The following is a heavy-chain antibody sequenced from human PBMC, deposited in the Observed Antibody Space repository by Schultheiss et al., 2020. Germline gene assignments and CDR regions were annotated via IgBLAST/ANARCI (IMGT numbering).Heavy chain of an antibody. CDR3: ARLVSRDY. D-gene: IGHD1-26*01. V-gene: IGHV3-53*01. CDR2: LYSGGGA. J-gene: IGHJ4*02. Sequence: GGSLRLSCAASGFTVSSYYMSWVRQAPGKGLEYVSLLYSGGGAHYADSVRGRFTIFRDNSKNTLYLQMNSLRAEDTAVYYCARLVSRDYWGQGTLVTVSS. CDR1: GFTVSSYY.